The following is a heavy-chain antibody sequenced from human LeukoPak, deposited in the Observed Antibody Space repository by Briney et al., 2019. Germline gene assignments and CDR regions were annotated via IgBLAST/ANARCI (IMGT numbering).Heavy chain of an antibody. CDR1: GFTFSSYS. D-gene: IGHD5-18*01. J-gene: IGHJ4*02. CDR2: ISSSSSYI. CDR3: APYPGTAMVTY. Sequence: PGGSLRLSCAASGFTFSSYSMNWVRQPAGRGLEWVSSISSSSSYIYYADSVKGRFTISRDNAKNSLYLQMNSLRAEDTAVYYCAPYPGTAMVTYWGQGTLVTVSS. V-gene: IGHV3-21*06.